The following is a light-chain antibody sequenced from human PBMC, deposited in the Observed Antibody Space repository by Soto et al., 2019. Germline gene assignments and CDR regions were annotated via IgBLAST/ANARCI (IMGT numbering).Light chain of an antibody. CDR3: QQSYSTPEA. CDR1: QSISSY. CDR2: AAS. J-gene: IGKJ2*01. Sequence: DIQMTQSPSSLSASVGDRVTITCRASQSISSYLNWYQQKPGKAPKILIYAASSLQSGVTSRFSGSGSGTDFTLTISSLQLEDFATYYCQQSYSTPEAFGQGTKLEIK. V-gene: IGKV1-39*01.